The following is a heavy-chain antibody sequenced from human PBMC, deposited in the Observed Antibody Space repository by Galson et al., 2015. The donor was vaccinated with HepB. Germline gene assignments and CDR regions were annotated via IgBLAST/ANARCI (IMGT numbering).Heavy chain of an antibody. CDR1: GYSFTNYW. Sequence: QSGAEVKKPGDSLKISCKASGYSFTNYWIAWVRQMPGKGLEWMGIIYPDDSDTRYSPSFQGQVTISADKSISTAYLQWSSRKAPDTAMYNCARRSSTSWYGRTSNYYVREAGGKGTRVPVS. CDR3: ARRSSTSWYGRTSNYYVREA. V-gene: IGHV5-51*01. CDR2: IYPDDSDT. D-gene: IGHD6-13*01. J-gene: IGHJ6*04.